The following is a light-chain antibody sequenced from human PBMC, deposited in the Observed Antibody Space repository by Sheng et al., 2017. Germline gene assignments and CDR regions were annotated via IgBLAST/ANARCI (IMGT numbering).Light chain of an antibody. Sequence: QSALTQPASVSGSPGQSITISCTGSSSDVGVYNYVSWYQQQPGKAPKLMIYDVTRRPSGVSNRFSGSRSGNTASLTISGLQAEDEADYYCSSCTSSTTPVVFGGGTKLTVL. J-gene: IGLJ2*01. CDR3: SSCTSSTTPVV. CDR2: DVT. V-gene: IGLV2-14*01. CDR1: SSDVGVYNY.